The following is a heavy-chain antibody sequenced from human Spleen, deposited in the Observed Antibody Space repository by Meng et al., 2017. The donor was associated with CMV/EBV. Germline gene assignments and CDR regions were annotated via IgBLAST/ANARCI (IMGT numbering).Heavy chain of an antibody. J-gene: IGHJ4*02. V-gene: IGHV1-69*05. D-gene: IGHD5-12*01. CDR1: GTFSSYA. Sequence: GTFSSYAIGWVRQAPGQGLEWMGGIIPIFGTANYAQKFQGRVTITTDESTSTAYMELSSLRSEDTAVYYCARGSPGYSGYDYYFDYWGQGTLVTVSS. CDR2: IIPIFGTA. CDR3: ARGSPGYSGYDYYFDY.